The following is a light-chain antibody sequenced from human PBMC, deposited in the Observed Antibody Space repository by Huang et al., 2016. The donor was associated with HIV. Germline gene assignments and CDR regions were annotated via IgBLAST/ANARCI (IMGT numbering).Light chain of an antibody. J-gene: IGKJ5*01. CDR3: QQYNNWPPIT. CDR2: DAS. V-gene: IGKV3-15*01. Sequence: ETVMTQSPATLSVSPGERVTLSCRATESISSNLAWYQQNSGQPPRLLIYDASTRATGTPARFSGSGSGTEFTLTIDSLQSGDFAVYYCQQYNNWPPITFGQGTRLDIK. CDR1: ESISSN.